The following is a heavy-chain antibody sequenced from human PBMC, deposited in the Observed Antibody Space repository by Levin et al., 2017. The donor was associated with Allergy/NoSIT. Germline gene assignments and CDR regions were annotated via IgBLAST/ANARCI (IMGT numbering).Heavy chain of an antibody. V-gene: IGHV1-69*06. CDR2: IIPMFGKA. CDR1: GGTFSRYA. D-gene: IGHD5-18*01. Sequence: ASVKVSCKASGGTFSRYAINWVRQAPGQGLEWMGGIIPMFGKANYAQKFDGRVTISADKSTTTAYMELSSLSSDDTAIYYCTRASVTAVQFDYYFGMDVWGQGTTVTVPS. J-gene: IGHJ6*02. CDR3: TRASVTAVQFDYYFGMDV.